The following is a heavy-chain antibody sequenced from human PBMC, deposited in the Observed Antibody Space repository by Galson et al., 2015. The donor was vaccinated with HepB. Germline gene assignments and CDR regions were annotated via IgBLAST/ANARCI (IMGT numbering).Heavy chain of an antibody. CDR1: GVTFSSYS. J-gene: IGHJ4*02. CDR3: ARAEYYDFWSGYSELQYYFDY. Sequence: SLILSCAASGVTFSSYSMNWVRQAPGKRLEWVSSISSSSSYIYYADSVKGRFTISRDNAKNSLYLQMNSLRAEDTAVYYCARAEYYDFWSGYSELQYYFDYWGQGTLVTVSS. V-gene: IGHV3-21*01. CDR2: ISSSSSYI. D-gene: IGHD3-3*01.